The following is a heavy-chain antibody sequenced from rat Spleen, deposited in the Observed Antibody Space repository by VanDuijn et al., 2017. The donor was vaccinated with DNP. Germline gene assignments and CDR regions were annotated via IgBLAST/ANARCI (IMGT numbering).Heavy chain of an antibody. V-gene: IGHV5-46*01. Sequence: EVQLVESGGGLVQPGRSMKLSCAASGFTFSSFSMAWVRQSTKGLEWVATISSTDDFTYYRDSVKGRFTISRDDATSTLYLQMNSLRSEDTATYHCTSEGTGTGYFDYWGQGVMVTVSS. D-gene: IGHD5-1*01. J-gene: IGHJ2*01. CDR1: GFTFSSFS. CDR2: ISSTDDFT. CDR3: TSEGTGTGYFDY.